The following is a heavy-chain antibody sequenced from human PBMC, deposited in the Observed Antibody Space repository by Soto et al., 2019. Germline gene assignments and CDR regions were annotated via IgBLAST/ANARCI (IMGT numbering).Heavy chain of an antibody. CDR2: ISYDGSNK. J-gene: IGHJ6*02. Sequence: QVQLVESGGGVVQPGRSLRLSCAASGFTFSSYGMHWVRQAPGKGLEWVAVISYDGSNKYYADSVKGRFTISRDNSKNPLSLKMNSLSAEDTAVYYCAKVERRGPSSRYDYYYYGMDVWGQGTTVTVSS. V-gene: IGHV3-30*18. CDR1: GFTFSSYG. CDR3: AKVERRGPSSRYDYYYYGMDV. D-gene: IGHD6-13*01.